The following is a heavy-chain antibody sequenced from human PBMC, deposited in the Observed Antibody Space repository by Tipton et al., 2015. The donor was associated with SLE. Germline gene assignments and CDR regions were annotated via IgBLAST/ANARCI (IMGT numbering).Heavy chain of an antibody. CDR1: GGSLSSGDYY. J-gene: IGHJ3*02. V-gene: IGHV4-30-4*01. CDR3: ARVEERYYYDSSGYYLGAFDI. CDR2: IYYSGST. D-gene: IGHD3-22*01. Sequence: LRLSCAVSGGSLSSGDYYWSWIRQPPGKGLEWIGYIYYSGSTYYNPSLKSRVTISVDTSKNQFFLKLSSVTAADTAVYYCARVEERYYYDSSGYYLGAFDIWGQGTMVTVSS.